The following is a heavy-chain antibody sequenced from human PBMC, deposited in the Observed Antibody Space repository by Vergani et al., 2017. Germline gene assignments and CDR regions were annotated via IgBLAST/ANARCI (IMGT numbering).Heavy chain of an antibody. J-gene: IGHJ4*02. CDR1: GGSISSSSYY. D-gene: IGHD2-2*01. CDR2: IYYSGST. CDR3: ARLRGFVVVPAAMFDY. V-gene: IGHV4-39*01. Sequence: QLQLQESGPGLVKPSETLSLTCTVSGGSISSSSYYWGWIRQPPGKGLEWIGSIYYSGSTYYNPSLKSRVTISVDTSKNQFSLKLSSVTAADTAVYYCARLRGFVVVPAAMFDYWGQGTLVTVSS.